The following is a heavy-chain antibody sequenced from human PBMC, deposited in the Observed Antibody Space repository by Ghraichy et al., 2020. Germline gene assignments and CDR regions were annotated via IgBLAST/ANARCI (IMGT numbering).Heavy chain of an antibody. J-gene: IGHJ6*02. V-gene: IGHV3-53*01. CDR1: GFTVSSNY. D-gene: IGHD2-15*01. CDR2: IYSGGST. CDR3: ARDHTRWPNYYYGMDV. Sequence: GGSLRLSCAASGFTVSSNYMSWVRQAPGKGLEWVSVIYSGGSTYYADSVKGRFTISRDNSKNTLYLQMNSLRAEDTAVYYCARDHTRWPNYYYGMDVWGQGTTVTVSS.